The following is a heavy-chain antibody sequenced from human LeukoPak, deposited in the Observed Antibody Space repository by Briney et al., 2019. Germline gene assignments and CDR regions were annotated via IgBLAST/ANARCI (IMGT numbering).Heavy chain of an antibody. CDR2: INPSGGST. V-gene: IGHV1-46*01. Sequence: ASVKVSCKASGYTFISYYMHWVRQAPGQGLEWMGIINPSGGSTSYAQKFQARLTMTRDTSTSTVYMELSSLRSEDTAVYYCARDRSHSLLKGYMDVCGKGTTVTVSS. CDR1: GYTFISYY. CDR3: ARDRSHSLLKGYMDV. J-gene: IGHJ6*03.